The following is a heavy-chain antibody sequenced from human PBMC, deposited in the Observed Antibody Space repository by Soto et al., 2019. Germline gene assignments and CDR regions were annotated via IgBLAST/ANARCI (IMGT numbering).Heavy chain of an antibody. D-gene: IGHD6-13*01. CDR2: IFYTGST. Sequence: SETLSLTCTVSAGSVDSSRYYWAWIRQAPGKGLEWIGSIFYTGSTYYSPSLKGRLIISVDPSKNQFSLKLTSVTAADMAMYYCARPKTMGAAAGKGWFDPWGQGTLVTVS. CDR1: AGSVDSSRYY. V-gene: IGHV4-39*01. CDR3: ARPKTMGAAAGKGWFDP. J-gene: IGHJ5*02.